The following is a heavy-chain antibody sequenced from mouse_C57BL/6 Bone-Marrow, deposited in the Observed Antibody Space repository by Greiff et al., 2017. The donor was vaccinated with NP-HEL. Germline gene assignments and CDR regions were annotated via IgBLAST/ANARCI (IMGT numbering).Heavy chain of an antibody. D-gene: IGHD4-1*01. J-gene: IGHJ3*01. CDR1: GYTFTDYY. Sequence: EVQLQQSGPVLVKPGASVKMSCKASGYTFTDYYMNWVKQSHGKSLEWIGVINPYNGGTSYNQKFKGKATLTVDKSSSTAYMELNSLTSEDSAVYYCARSLGRVAYWGQGTLVTVSA. V-gene: IGHV1-19*01. CDR2: INPYNGGT. CDR3: ARSLGRVAY.